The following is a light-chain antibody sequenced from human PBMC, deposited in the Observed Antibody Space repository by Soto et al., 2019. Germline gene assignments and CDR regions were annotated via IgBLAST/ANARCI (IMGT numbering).Light chain of an antibody. CDR2: AAS. CDR1: QGISSY. Sequence: AIRMTQSPSSFSASTGDRVTITCRASQGISSYLAWYQQKPGRAPKLLIYAASTLQSGVPSRFSGSGSGTDFPLTSSCRQSEHFATYYCQQYYSYPPAFRPGTKVDIK. J-gene: IGKJ3*01. CDR3: QQYYSYPPA. V-gene: IGKV1-8*01.